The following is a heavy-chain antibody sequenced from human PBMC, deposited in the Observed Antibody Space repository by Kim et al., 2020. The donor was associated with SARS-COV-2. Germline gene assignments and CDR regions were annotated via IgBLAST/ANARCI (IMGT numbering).Heavy chain of an antibody. D-gene: IGHD6-19*01. CDR2: INHSGST. CDR1: GGSFSGYY. Sequence: SETLSLTCAVYGGSFSGYYWSWIRQPPGKGLEWIGEINHSGSTNYNPSLKSRVTISVDTSKNQFSLKLSSVTAADTAVYYCARGSVSAVAGTWFDPWGQGTLVTVSS. V-gene: IGHV4-34*01. CDR3: ARGSVSAVAGTWFDP. J-gene: IGHJ5*02.